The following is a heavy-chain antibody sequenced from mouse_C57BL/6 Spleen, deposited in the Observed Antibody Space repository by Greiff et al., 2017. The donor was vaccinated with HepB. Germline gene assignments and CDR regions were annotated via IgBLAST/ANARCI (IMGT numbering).Heavy chain of an antibody. J-gene: IGHJ4*01. V-gene: IGHV1-69*01. Sequence: QVQLQQPGAELVMPGASVKLSCKASGYTFTSYWMHWVKQRPGQGLEWIGEIDPSDSYNNYNQKFKGKSTLTVDKSSSTAYMQLSSLTSEDSAVYYCARGGMGLLRAMDYWGQGTSVTVSS. D-gene: IGHD2-3*01. CDR3: ARGGMGLLRAMDY. CDR1: GYTFTSYW. CDR2: IDPSDSYN.